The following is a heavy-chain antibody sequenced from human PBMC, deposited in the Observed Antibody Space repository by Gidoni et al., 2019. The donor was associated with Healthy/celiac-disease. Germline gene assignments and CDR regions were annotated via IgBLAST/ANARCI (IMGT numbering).Heavy chain of an antibody. V-gene: IGHV3-23*01. D-gene: IGHD3-22*01. Sequence: EVQLLESGGGLVQPGGSLRLSCAASGFTFSSYALSWVRPAPGKGLEWVSAISGSGGSPYYADSVKGRFTISRDNSKNTLYLQMNSLRAEDTAVYYCAKRLITMIVVVITHDAFDIWGQGTMVTVSS. CDR1: GFTFSSYA. J-gene: IGHJ3*02. CDR2: ISGSGGSP. CDR3: AKRLITMIVVVITHDAFDI.